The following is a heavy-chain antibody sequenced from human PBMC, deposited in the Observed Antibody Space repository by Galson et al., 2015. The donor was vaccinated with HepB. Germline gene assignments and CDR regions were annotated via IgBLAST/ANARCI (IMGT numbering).Heavy chain of an antibody. CDR3: ARDEVTMVRGVPTGYFQH. Sequence: SLRLSCAASGFTFSSYSMNWVRQAPGKGLEWVSYISSSSSTIYYADSVKGRFTISRDNAKNSLYLQMNSLRDEDTAVYYCARDEVTMVRGVPTGYFQHWGQGTLVTVSS. CDR1: GFTFSSYS. CDR2: ISSSSSTI. V-gene: IGHV3-48*02. J-gene: IGHJ1*01. D-gene: IGHD3-10*01.